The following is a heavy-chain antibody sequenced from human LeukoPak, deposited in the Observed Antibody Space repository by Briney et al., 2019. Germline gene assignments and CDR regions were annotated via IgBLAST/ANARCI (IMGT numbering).Heavy chain of an antibody. CDR1: GFTFNSYW. V-gene: IGHV3-74*01. J-gene: IGHJ4*02. Sequence: PGGSLRLSCAASGFTFNSYWMHWVRQAPGKGLVWVSRINSDGSSTGYADSVKGRFTISRDNAKNTLSLQMNSLRAEDTAVYYCARDKLRCSSTSSYNFDYWGQGALVTVSS. CDR3: ARDKLRCSSTSSYNFDY. CDR2: INSDGSST. D-gene: IGHD2-2*02.